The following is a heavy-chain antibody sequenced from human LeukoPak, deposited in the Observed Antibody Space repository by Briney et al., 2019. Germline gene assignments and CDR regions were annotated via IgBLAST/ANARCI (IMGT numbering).Heavy chain of an antibody. CDR2: ISAYNGNT. J-gene: IGHJ4*02. Sequence: ASVKVSCKASGYTFTSYGTSWVRQAPGQGLEWMGWISAYNGNTNYAQKLQGRVTMTTDTSTSTAYMELRSLRSDDTAVYYCARTGKYSSSWWVDYWGQGTLVTVSS. CDR3: ARTGKYSSSWWVDY. V-gene: IGHV1-18*01. D-gene: IGHD6-13*01. CDR1: GYTFTSYG.